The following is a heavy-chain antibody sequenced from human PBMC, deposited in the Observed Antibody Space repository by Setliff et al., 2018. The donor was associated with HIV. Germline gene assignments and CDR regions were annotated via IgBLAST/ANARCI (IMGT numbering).Heavy chain of an antibody. D-gene: IGHD2-15*01. Sequence: SETLSLTCSVSGGSFSSDSYYWGWIRQFPGKGLEWIGSIYYSGSTYYHPSLKSRVTISVDTTKNQFSLKLRSVTAADTAMYYCARVSITYWYSFPTFYYYYMDVWGKGTKVTVSS. CDR3: ARVSITYWYSFPTFYYYYMDV. CDR1: GGSFSSDSYY. V-gene: IGHV4-39*07. CDR2: IYYSGST. J-gene: IGHJ6*03.